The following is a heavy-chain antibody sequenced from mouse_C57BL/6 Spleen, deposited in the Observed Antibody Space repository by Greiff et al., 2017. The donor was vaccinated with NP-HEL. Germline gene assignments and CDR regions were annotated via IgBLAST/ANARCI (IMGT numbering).Heavy chain of an antibody. CDR3: VRQNGSSFDY. CDR2: IRSKSNNYAT. Sequence: DVMLVESGGGLVQPKGSLKLSCAASGFSFNTYAMNWVRQAPGKGLEWVARIRSKSNNYATYYADSVKDRFTISRDDSESMLYLQMNNLKTEDTAMYYCVRQNGSSFDYWGQGTTLTVSS. J-gene: IGHJ2*01. V-gene: IGHV10-1*01. CDR1: GFSFNTYA. D-gene: IGHD1-1*01.